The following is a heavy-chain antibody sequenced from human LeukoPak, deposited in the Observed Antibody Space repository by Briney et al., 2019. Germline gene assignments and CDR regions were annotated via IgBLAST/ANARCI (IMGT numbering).Heavy chain of an antibody. CDR1: GHTFTSFG. V-gene: IGHV1-18*01. CDR2: ISAYNGDT. J-gene: IGHJ4*02. Sequence: ASVKVSCKTSGHTFTSFGFSWVRQAPGQGLEWMGWISAYNGDTSYAQKLQGRVTMTTDTSTSTVYMELRSLRSDDTAVYYCARGGYCSAGSCNSFDYWGQGTLVIVSS. D-gene: IGHD2-15*01. CDR3: ARGGYCSAGSCNSFDY.